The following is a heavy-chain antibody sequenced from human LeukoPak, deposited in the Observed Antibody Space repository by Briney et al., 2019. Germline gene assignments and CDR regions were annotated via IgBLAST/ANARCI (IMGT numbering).Heavy chain of an antibody. CDR2: INPSGGSA. J-gene: IGHJ4*02. D-gene: IGHD4-17*01. CDR1: GYTFTSYY. CDR3: ARDWVSDSGDPGDY. Sequence: ASVKVSCKASGYTFTSYYMHWVRQAPGQGLEWMGIINPSGGSASYAQQFQGRVTITRDTSTSTVYMELSSLRSEDTDVYYCARDWVSDSGDPGDYWGQGTLVAVSS. V-gene: IGHV1-46*01.